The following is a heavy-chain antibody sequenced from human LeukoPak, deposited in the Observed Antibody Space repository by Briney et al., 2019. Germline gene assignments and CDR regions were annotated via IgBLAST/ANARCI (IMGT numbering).Heavy chain of an antibody. Sequence: PSETLSLTCTVSGGSISSYYWSWIRQPPGKGLEWVGYIHYRGSTHYNPSLKSRLTISVDTSKSQFPLKLSSVTAADTAVYYCARGTMMVGPWGQGTLVTVSS. D-gene: IGHD3-22*01. J-gene: IGHJ5*02. CDR3: ARGTMMVGP. V-gene: IGHV4-59*01. CDR2: IHYRGST. CDR1: GGSISSYY.